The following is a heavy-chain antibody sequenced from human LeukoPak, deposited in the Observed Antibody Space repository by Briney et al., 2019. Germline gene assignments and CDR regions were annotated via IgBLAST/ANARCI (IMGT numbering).Heavy chain of an antibody. D-gene: IGHD1-26*01. CDR2: ISYDGSNK. CDR1: GFTFSSYG. Sequence: GGSLRLSCAASGFTFSSYGMHWVRQAPGKGLEWVAVISYDGSNKYYADSVKGRFTISRDNSKNTLYLQMNSLRAEDTAVYYCAKDRYGREDYWGQGTLVNVSS. V-gene: IGHV3-30*18. CDR3: AKDRYGREDY. J-gene: IGHJ4*02.